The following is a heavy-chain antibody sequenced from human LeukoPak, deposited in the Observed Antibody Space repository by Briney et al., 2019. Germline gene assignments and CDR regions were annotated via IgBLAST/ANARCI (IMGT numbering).Heavy chain of an antibody. CDR3: AKGGGSSGRSYYLDY. Sequence: GMSLRLSCAASGFPFSSYGMHWVRQAPGKGLEWVAAISNDGNNKFYADSVKGRFTMSRDNPKNTMNLQMNSLRAEDTAVYYCAKGGGSSGRSYYLDYWGQGTLVAVSS. D-gene: IGHD3-22*01. V-gene: IGHV3-30*18. CDR1: GFPFSSYG. J-gene: IGHJ4*02. CDR2: ISNDGNNK.